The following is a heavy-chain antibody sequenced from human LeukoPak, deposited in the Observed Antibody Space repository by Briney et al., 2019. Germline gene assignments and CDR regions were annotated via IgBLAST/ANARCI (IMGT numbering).Heavy chain of an antibody. J-gene: IGHJ6*03. CDR3: ARPLRSCSGGSCYSGYYYYYYMDV. D-gene: IGHD2-15*01. CDR1: GGSISSSSYY. V-gene: IGHV4-39*01. Sequence: PSETLSLTCTVSGGSISSSSYYWGWIRQPPGKGLEWIGSIYYSGSTYYNPSLKSRVTISVDTSKNQFSLKLSSVTAADTAVYYCARPLRSCSGGSCYSGYYYYYYMDVWGKGTTVTVSS. CDR2: IYYSGST.